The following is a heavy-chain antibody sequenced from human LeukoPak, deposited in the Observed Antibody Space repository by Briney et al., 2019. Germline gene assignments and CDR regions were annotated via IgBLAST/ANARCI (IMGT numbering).Heavy chain of an antibody. CDR2: IASNRRDT. CDR3: ASEEVGPRQHLPYFDY. Sequence: GPSVKVSCKVSGFKLTGYYINWVRHAPGEGLEWIGCIASNRRDTKYIQKLQGRVIMTRHTSVSTAYMDLSRLNSDDTAVYYCASEEVGPRQHLPYFDYWGQGALVTVSS. J-gene: IGHJ4*02. D-gene: IGHD6-13*01. CDR1: GFKLTGYY. V-gene: IGHV1-2*02.